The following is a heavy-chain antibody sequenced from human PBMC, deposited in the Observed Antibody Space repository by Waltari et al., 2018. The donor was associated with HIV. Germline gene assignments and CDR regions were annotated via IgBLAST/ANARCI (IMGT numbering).Heavy chain of an antibody. V-gene: IGHV3-33*01. CDR2: IWYDGSNK. J-gene: IGHJ3*02. CDR3: ARDRGDSSGNDAFDI. Sequence: VRQAPGKGLEWVAVIWYDGSNKYYVDSVKGRFTISRDNSKNTLYLQMNSLRAEDTAVYYCARDRGDSSGNDAFDIWGQGTMVTVSS. D-gene: IGHD3-22*01.